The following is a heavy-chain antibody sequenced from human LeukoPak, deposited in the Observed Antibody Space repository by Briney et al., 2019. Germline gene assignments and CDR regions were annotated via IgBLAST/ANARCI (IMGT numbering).Heavy chain of an antibody. V-gene: IGHV4-4*02. J-gene: IGHJ4*02. CDR2: VHLNGRS. CDR1: GGSISATNW. D-gene: IGHD2/OR15-2a*01. CDR3: AREGGFYRPLDY. Sequence: SETLSLTCDVSGGSISATNWWTWVRQPPGGGLEWIGEVHLNGRSHYSPSLESRVTMSADMSENHISLHLTSVTAADTAVYYCAREGGFYRPLDYTGPGTLVIVSS.